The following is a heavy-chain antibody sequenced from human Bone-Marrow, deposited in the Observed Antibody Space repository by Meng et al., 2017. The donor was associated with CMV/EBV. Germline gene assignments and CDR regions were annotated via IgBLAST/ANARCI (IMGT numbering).Heavy chain of an antibody. Sequence: GESLKISCAASGFTFSSYWMHWVRQAPGKGLVWVSRINSDGSSTSYADSVKGRFTISRDNAKNTLYLQMNSLRDEDTAVYYCARAATRIAARRAAGNWFDPWGQRALVTVSS. CDR1: GFTFSSYW. CDR2: INSDGSST. V-gene: IGHV3-74*01. CDR3: ARAATRIAARRAAGNWFDP. J-gene: IGHJ5*02. D-gene: IGHD6-6*01.